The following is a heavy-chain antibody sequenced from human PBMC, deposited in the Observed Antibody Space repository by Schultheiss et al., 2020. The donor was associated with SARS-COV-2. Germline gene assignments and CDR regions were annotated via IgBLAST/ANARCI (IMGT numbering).Heavy chain of an antibody. J-gene: IGHJ5*02. Sequence: GGSLRLSCAASGFTFRNYWMHWVRQILGKGLVWVSRINSDGSASSYADSVKGRFTVSRDNAGNTLYLQMNNLRVEDTAIYYCARARAEQHLPFSWGPIPHPTTWFDPWGQGALVTVSS. D-gene: IGHD6-13*01. CDR2: INSDGSAS. CDR1: GFTFRNYW. V-gene: IGHV3-74*01. CDR3: ARARAEQHLPFSWGPIPHPTTWFDP.